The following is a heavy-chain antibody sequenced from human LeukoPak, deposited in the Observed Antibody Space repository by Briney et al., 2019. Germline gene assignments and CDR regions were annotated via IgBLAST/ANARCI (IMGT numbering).Heavy chain of an antibody. Sequence: GASVKVSCKASGGTFSSYATSWVRQAPGKGLEWMGGFDPEDGETIYAQKFQGRVTMTEDTSTDTAYMELSSLRSEDTAVYYCATAEVGTYYYDSSGYYYFDYWGQGTLVTVSS. CDR3: ATAEVGTYYYDSSGYYYFDY. CDR1: GGTFSSYA. CDR2: FDPEDGET. D-gene: IGHD3-22*01. J-gene: IGHJ4*02. V-gene: IGHV1-24*01.